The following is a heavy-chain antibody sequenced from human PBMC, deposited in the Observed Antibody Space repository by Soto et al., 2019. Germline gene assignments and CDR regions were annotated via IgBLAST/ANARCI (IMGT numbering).Heavy chain of an antibody. D-gene: IGHD1-26*01. CDR3: ARGGKLRYDAFDI. CDR1: GGTFSSYA. CDR2: IIPIFGTA. V-gene: IGHV1-69*13. J-gene: IGHJ3*02. Sequence: SVKVSCKASGGTFSSYAISWVRQAPGQGLEWMGGIIPIFGTANYAQKFQGRVTITADESTSTAYMELSSLRSEDTAVYYCARGGKLRYDAFDIWGQGTMVTVSS.